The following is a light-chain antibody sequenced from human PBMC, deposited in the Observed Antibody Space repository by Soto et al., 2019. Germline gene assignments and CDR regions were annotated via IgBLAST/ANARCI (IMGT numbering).Light chain of an antibody. Sequence: EIVLTQSPGTLSLSPGERATLSCRASQSVTSNYLAWYQLKPGPAPRLLIYAASNTATGIPDRFSGSGSGTDFTLSISRLEPADFAVYYCQQYGSTPSITFGQGTRLEIK. CDR3: QQYGSTPSIT. CDR1: QSVTSNY. J-gene: IGKJ5*01. V-gene: IGKV3-20*01. CDR2: AAS.